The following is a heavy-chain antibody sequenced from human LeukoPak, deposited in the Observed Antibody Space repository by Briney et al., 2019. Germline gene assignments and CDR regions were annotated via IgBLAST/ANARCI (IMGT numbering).Heavy chain of an antibody. CDR2: ISSSSSYI. V-gene: IGHV3-21*01. Sequence: GGSLRLSCAASGFTFSSYSMNWVRQAPGKGLEWVSSISSSSSYIYYADSVKGRFTISRDNAKNSLYLQMNRLRAEDTAVYCCARATGYCSGGSCGDYFDYWGQGTLVTVSS. CDR1: GFTFSSYS. J-gene: IGHJ4*02. D-gene: IGHD2-15*01. CDR3: ARATGYCSGGSCGDYFDY.